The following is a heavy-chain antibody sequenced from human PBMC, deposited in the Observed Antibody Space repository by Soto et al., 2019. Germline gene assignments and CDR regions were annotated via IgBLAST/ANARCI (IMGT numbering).Heavy chain of an antibody. CDR2: INPNSGGT. D-gene: IGHD1-1*01. J-gene: IGHJ6*02. CDR1: GYTFTGYY. V-gene: IGHV1-2*04. CDR3: ARGGFERPQDHYYYYYGMDV. Sequence: ASVKVSCKASGYTFTGYYMHWVRQAPGQGLEWMGWINPNSGGTNYAQKFQGWVTMTRDTSISTAYMELSRLRSDDTAVYYCARGGFERPQDHYYYYYGMDVWGQGTTVTVSS.